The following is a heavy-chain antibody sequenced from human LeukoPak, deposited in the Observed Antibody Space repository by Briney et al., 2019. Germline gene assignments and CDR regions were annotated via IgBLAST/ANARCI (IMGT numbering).Heavy chain of an antibody. CDR2: IYYSGST. V-gene: IGHV4-59*01. CDR3: VRARNYYDSSDYYYEGDAFDI. CDR1: GGSISSYY. Sequence: SETLSLTCTVSGGSISSYYWSWIRQPPGKGLEWIGYIYYSGSTNYNPSLKSRVTISVDTSKNQFSLKLSSVTAADTAVYFCVRARNYYDSSDYYYEGDAFDIWGQGTMVTVSS. D-gene: IGHD3-22*01. J-gene: IGHJ3*02.